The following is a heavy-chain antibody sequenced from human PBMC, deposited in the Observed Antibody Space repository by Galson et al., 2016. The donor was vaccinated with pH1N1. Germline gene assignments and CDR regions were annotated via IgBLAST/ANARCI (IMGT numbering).Heavy chain of an antibody. Sequence: SLRLSCAASGFNIRSYWMHWVRQGPGKGLVWVSHIKSDGSDTKYADSVKGRFTISRDNAKNTLYLQMNSLRAEDTAVYYCARAPFGGNSLWGQGTTVTVSS. V-gene: IGHV3-74*03. CDR2: IKSDGSDT. D-gene: IGHD4-23*01. CDR1: GFNIRSYW. CDR3: ARAPFGGNSL. J-gene: IGHJ6*02.